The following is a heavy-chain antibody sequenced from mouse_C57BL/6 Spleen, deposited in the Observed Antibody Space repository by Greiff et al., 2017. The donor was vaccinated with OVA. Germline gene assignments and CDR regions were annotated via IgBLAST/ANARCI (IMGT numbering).Heavy chain of an antibody. CDR3: ARFGYSYAMDY. V-gene: IGHV1-77*01. CDR1: GYTFTDYY. CDR2: LGPGSGST. J-gene: IGHJ4*01. Sequence: VQLQESGAELVKPGASVKISCKASGYTFTDYYINWVKQRPGQGLEWIGKLGPGSGSTYYNEKFKGKATLTADKSSSTAYMQLSSLTSEDSAVYFCARFGYSYAMDYWGQGTSVTVSS. D-gene: IGHD2-3*01.